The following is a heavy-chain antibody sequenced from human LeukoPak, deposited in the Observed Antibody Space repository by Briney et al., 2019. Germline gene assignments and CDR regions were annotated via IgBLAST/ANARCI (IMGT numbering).Heavy chain of an antibody. CDR2: INHSGST. CDR1: GGPFSSYY. CDR3: ARLPRRVVGATQYFQH. J-gene: IGHJ1*01. D-gene: IGHD1-26*01. Sequence: SETLSLTCAVYGGPFSSYYWSWIRQPPGKGLEWIGEINHSGSTNYNPSLKSRVTISVDTSKNQFSLRLSSVTAADTAVYYCARLPRRVVGATQYFQHLGQGTLVTVSS. V-gene: IGHV4-34*01.